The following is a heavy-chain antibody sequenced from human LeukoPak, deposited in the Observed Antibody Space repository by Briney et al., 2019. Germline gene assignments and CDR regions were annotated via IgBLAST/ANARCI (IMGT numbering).Heavy chain of an antibody. D-gene: IGHD5-12*01. CDR2: INQGGSVQ. J-gene: IGHJ4*02. V-gene: IGHV3-7*01. CDR3: ARVEYSGWNLEY. Sequence: GGSLRLFCAASGFTFRSYWMIWARPAPGKALECVANINQGGSVQYYMDSVKGRLTISRDDAKTSLYVQMNSLRDEDTAVYYCARVEYSGWNLEYWGQGTLVTVSS. CDR1: GFTFRSYW.